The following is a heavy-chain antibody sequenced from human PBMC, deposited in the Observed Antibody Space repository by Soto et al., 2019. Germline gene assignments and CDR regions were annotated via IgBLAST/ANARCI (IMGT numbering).Heavy chain of an antibody. CDR3: VREVNGVGFDP. J-gene: IGHJ5*02. CDR1: GGSISSYY. CDR2: IYYSGSI. D-gene: IGHD2-8*01. Sequence: SETLSLTCTVSGGSISSYYWSWIRQPPGKGLEWIGYIYYSGSIYYNPSLKSRLTLSVDTSKNQFSLKLSSVTAADTAVYYCVREVNGVGFDPWGQGTLVTVSS. V-gene: IGHV4-59*12.